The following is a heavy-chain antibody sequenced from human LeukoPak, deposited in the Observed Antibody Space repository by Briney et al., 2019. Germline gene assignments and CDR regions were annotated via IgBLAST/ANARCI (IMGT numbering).Heavy chain of an antibody. D-gene: IGHD4-23*01. CDR3: ARVFYGGNSDY. V-gene: IGHV1-69*04. CDR1: GFTFSSYA. Sequence: GGSLRLSCAASGFTFSSYAISWVRQAPGQGLEWMGRIIPILGIANYAQKFQGRVTITADRSTSTAYMELSSLRSEDTAVYYCARVFYGGNSDYWGQGTLVTVSS. J-gene: IGHJ4*02. CDR2: IIPILGIA.